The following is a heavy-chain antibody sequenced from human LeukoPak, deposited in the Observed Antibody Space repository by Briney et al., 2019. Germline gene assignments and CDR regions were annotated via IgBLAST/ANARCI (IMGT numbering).Heavy chain of an antibody. CDR1: GFTVSSNY. CDR2: VKKGASEK. D-gene: IGHD3-10*01. J-gene: IGHJ4*02. CDR3: ARGPPYGSRSDYFDS. V-gene: IGHV3-7*04. Sequence: GGSLRLSCAASGFTVSSNYMSWVRQAPGKGLEWVASVKKGASEKYYVDSVKGRFTISRDNAKDSLYLEMSSLRVEDTAVYYCARGPPYGSRSDYFDSWGQGTLVTVSS.